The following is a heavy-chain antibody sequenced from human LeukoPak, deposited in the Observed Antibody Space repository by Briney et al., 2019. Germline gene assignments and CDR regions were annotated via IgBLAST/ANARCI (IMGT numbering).Heavy chain of an antibody. CDR1: GFTFSSYW. Sequence: GGSLRLSCAASGFTFSSYWMSWVRQAPGKGLEWVANIKQDGSEKYYVDSVKGRFTISRDNAKNSLYLQMNSLRAEDSGIYYCVKDVLFAVGDAVDIWGQGTMVAVS. CDR2: IKQDGSEK. D-gene: IGHD3-10*02. CDR3: VKDVLFAVGDAVDI. J-gene: IGHJ3*02. V-gene: IGHV3-7*01.